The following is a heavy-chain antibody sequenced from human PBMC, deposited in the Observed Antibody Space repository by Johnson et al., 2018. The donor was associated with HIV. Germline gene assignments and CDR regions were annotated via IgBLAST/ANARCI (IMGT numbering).Heavy chain of an antibody. CDR3: AIIWNHTFDI. J-gene: IGHJ3*02. CDR1: GFTFSNYW. D-gene: IGHD1-14*01. Sequence: EVQLVESGGGVVQPGGSLRLSCAASGFTFSNYWMTWVRQAPGKGLEWVANIQQDGSDTYYVDSVKGRFTISRDNSKNTLYLQMNSLRAEDTAVYYCAIIWNHTFDIWGQGTMVTVSS. V-gene: IGHV3-7*02. CDR2: IQQDGSDT.